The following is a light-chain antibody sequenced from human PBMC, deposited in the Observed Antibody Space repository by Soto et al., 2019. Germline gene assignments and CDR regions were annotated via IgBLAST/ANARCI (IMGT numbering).Light chain of an antibody. J-gene: IGLJ1*01. CDR2: EVT. CDR1: SSDVGGYNY. V-gene: IGLV2-14*01. CDR3: GSYTTSRTLV. Sequence: QSVLTQPASVSGSPGQSITISCTGTSSDVGGYNYVSWYQQHPGKAPKLMIYEVTNRPSGVSNRFSGSKSGNTASLTISGLQAEEEADYYCGSYTTSRTLVLGTGTKVTVL.